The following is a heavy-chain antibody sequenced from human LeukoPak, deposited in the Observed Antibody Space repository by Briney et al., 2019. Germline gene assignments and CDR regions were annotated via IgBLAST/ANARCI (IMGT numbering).Heavy chain of an antibody. Sequence: GGSLRLSCAAPGLTITTHWLTWVRQAPEKGLEWVATIEQDGTKEYYVDSVKGRFTISRDNAKNSLYLQMNSLRADDTAVYYCVRDFDYWGQGTLVTVSS. V-gene: IGHV3-7*01. CDR2: IEQDGTKE. CDR1: GLTITTHW. CDR3: VRDFDY. J-gene: IGHJ4*02.